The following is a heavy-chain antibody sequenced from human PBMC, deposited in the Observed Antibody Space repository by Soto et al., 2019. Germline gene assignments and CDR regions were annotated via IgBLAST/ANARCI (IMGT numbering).Heavy chain of an antibody. CDR1: GFTFSSYA. D-gene: IGHD6-6*01. Sequence: QVQLVESGGGVVQPGRSLRLSCAASGFTFSSYAMHWVRQAPGKGLEWVAVISYDGSNKYYADSVKGRFTISRDNSKNTLYLQMNSLRAEDTAVYYCARDAPKSQIEYSSSQAHYYYYGMDVWGQGTTVTVSS. CDR3: ARDAPKSQIEYSSSQAHYYYYGMDV. J-gene: IGHJ6*02. V-gene: IGHV3-30-3*01. CDR2: ISYDGSNK.